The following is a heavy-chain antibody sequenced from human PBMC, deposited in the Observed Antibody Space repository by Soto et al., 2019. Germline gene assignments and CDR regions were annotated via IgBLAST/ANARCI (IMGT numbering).Heavy chain of an antibody. J-gene: IGHJ6*02. CDR1: GGSISSGDYP. Sequence: SETLSLTCAVSGGSISSGDYPWTWIRQPPGKGLDYIGYIYHTVTTYYNPSLESRVTISVDRSKNQFFLNLSSVTAADTAVYYCARRSTSPYGDYRGHYYGLDVWGQGTTVTVSS. V-gene: IGHV4-30-2*01. CDR3: ARRSTSPYGDYRGHYYGLDV. D-gene: IGHD4-17*01. CDR2: IYHTVTT.